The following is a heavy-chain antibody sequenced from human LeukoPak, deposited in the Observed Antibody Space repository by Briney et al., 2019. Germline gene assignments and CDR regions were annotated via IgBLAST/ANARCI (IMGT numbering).Heavy chain of an antibody. Sequence: ASVKVSCKVSGYTLTELSMHWVRQAPGKGLEWMGGFDPEDDETIYAQKFQGRVTMTEDTSTDIAYMELSSLRSEDTAVYYCAAWDYYGSGSYHNETIDYWGQGTLVTVSS. CDR3: AAWDYYGSGSYHNETIDY. D-gene: IGHD3-10*01. CDR1: GYTLTELS. J-gene: IGHJ4*02. V-gene: IGHV1-24*01. CDR2: FDPEDDET.